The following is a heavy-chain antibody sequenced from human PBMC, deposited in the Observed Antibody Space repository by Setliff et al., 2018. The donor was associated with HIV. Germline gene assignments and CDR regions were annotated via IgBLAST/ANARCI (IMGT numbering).Heavy chain of an antibody. CDR2: IDPNSGDT. D-gene: IGHD3-16*01. J-gene: IGHJ4*02. Sequence: ASVKVSCKASGYTFTGHYLHWVRQAPGQGLEWMGWIDPNSGDTNYAQKFQGRVTITSDTSVSTAYMELRRLSSDDTAVYYCARADVLLCDYWGQGTLGTVS. CDR1: GYTFTGHY. V-gene: IGHV1-2*02. CDR3: ARADVLLCDY.